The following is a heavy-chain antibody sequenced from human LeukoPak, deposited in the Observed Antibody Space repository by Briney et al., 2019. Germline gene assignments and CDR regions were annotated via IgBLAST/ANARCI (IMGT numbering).Heavy chain of an antibody. CDR2: TNPSGGTT. CDR1: GYTFTSYS. Sequence: GASVKVSCKASGYTFTSYSMHWVRQAPGQGLEWIGVTNPSGGTTSYAQKFQGRVTMTKDTSTSTVYMELSSLRSEDTAVYYCARDQEVTSYYYYYAMDVWGQGTTVTVS. D-gene: IGHD4-11*01. J-gene: IGHJ6*02. CDR3: ARDQEVTSYYYYYAMDV. V-gene: IGHV1-46*01.